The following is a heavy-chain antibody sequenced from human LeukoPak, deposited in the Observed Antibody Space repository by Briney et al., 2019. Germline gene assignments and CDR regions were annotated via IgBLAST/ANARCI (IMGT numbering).Heavy chain of an antibody. J-gene: IGHJ6*02. V-gene: IGHV3-NL1*01. CDR3: ARAVSEWLNPYYYGMDV. Sequence: GRSLRLSCAASGFTFSSYGMHWVRQAPGKGLEWVAVIYSGGSTYYADSVKGRFTISRDNSKNTLYLQMNSLRAEDTAVYYCARAVSEWLNPYYYGMDVWGQGTTVTVSS. CDR1: GFTFSSYG. CDR2: IYSGGST. D-gene: IGHD3-3*01.